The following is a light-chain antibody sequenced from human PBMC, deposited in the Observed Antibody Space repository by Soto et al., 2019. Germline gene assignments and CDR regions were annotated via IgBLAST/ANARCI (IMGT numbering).Light chain of an antibody. CDR3: SSYTTSRTWV. CDR2: DVN. J-gene: IGLJ3*02. V-gene: IGLV2-14*01. CDR1: SGDVGVYNY. Sequence: QSALTQPASVSGSPGQSITISCTGTSGDVGVYNYVSWYQQHPGKAPKLMIYDVNNRPSGVSNRFSGSKSGNTASLTISGLQAEDEADYYCSSYTTSRTWVFGGGTKLTV.